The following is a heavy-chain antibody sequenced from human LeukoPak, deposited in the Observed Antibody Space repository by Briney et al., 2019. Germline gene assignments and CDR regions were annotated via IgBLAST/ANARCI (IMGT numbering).Heavy chain of an antibody. Sequence: GGPLRLSCTGSGFTFRSYALSWVRQAPGTGLEWVSAIGGSGGTYYADSVKGRFTISRDNSKNALYLQMNGLRAEDTAVYYCGIRDTSAYYVFWGQGTLVTVSS. D-gene: IGHD3-22*01. V-gene: IGHV3-23*01. J-gene: IGHJ4*02. CDR2: IGGSGGT. CDR3: GIRDTSAYYVF. CDR1: GFTFRSYA.